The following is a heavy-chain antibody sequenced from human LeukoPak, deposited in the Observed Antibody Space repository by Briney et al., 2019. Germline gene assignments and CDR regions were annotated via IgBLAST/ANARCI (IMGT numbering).Heavy chain of an antibody. J-gene: IGHJ5*02. Sequence: SVKVSCKASGGTFSSYAISWVRQAPGQGLEWMGRIIPIFGIASYAQKFQGRVTITADKSTSTAYMELSSLRSEDTAVYYCAREEGLFVVVPAAPNWFDPWGQGTLVTVSS. CDR1: GGTFSSYA. D-gene: IGHD2-2*01. V-gene: IGHV1-69*04. CDR3: AREEGLFVVVPAAPNWFDP. CDR2: IIPIFGIA.